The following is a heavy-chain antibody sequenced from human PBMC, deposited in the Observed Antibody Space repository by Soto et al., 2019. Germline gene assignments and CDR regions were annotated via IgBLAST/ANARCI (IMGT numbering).Heavy chain of an antibody. CDR1: GFTFSNAW. CDR3: TTDTNVRGSGYYPDAFDI. J-gene: IGHJ3*02. V-gene: IGHV3-15*01. D-gene: IGHD3-22*01. Sequence: NPGGSLRLSCAASGFTFSNAWMSWVRQAPGKGLEWVGRIKSKTDGGTTDYAAPVKGRFTISRDDSKNTLYPQMNSLKTEDTAVYYCTTDTNVRGSGYYPDAFDIWGQGTMVTVSS. CDR2: IKSKTDGGTT.